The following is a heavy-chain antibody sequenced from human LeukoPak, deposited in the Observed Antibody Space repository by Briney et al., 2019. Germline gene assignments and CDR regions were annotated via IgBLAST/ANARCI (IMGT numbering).Heavy chain of an antibody. CDR3: ARGYSGCFHY. J-gene: IGHJ4*02. Sequence: ASVKVSCKASGYTFTGYALRWVRQAPGQGLEWMGWINTGSSNTKYSQRFQDRVTITMDTSASTVYMEMNDLGSEETAVYYCARGYSGCFHYWGQGALVTVSS. CDR1: GYTFTGYA. D-gene: IGHD1-26*01. V-gene: IGHV1-3*04. CDR2: INTGSSNT.